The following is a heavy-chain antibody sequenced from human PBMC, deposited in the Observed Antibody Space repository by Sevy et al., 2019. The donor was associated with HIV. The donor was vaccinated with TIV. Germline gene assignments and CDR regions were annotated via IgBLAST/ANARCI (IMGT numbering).Heavy chain of an antibody. V-gene: IGHV4-59*01. CDR3: AWAMVRGLTKFRFDP. Sequence: AESLSLTCTVSGGSISGYYWNWIRQPPGKGLERIGYVYYSGSTNYNPSLKSRVTISVDTSKNQFSLKLSSVTAVDTAVYYCAWAMVRGLTKFRFDPWGQGTLVYVSS. CDR2: VYYSGST. J-gene: IGHJ5*02. CDR1: GGSISGYY. D-gene: IGHD3-10*01.